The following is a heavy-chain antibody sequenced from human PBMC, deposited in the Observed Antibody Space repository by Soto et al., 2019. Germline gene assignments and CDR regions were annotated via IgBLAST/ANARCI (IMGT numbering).Heavy chain of an antibody. J-gene: IGHJ3*02. D-gene: IGHD6-19*01. CDR1: GGSISSSSYY. V-gene: IGHV4-39*01. Sequence: SETLSLTCTVSGGSISSSSYYWGWIRRPPGKGLEWIGSIYYSGSTYYNPSLKSRVTISVDTSKNQFSLKLSSVTAADTAVYYCARPQIAVDAFDIWGQGTMVTVSS. CDR2: IYYSGST. CDR3: ARPQIAVDAFDI.